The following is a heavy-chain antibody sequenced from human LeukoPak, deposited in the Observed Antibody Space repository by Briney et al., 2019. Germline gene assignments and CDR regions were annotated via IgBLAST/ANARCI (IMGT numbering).Heavy chain of an antibody. CDR1: GGSISSNSYY. V-gene: IGHV4-39*01. J-gene: IGHJ6*03. D-gene: IGHD3-22*01. CDR3: ASLPYYYDSSGYYYYYYMDV. Sequence: SETLSLTCTVSGGSISSNSYYWGWIRQPPGKGLEWIGSIYCSGSTYYSPSLKSRVTISVDTSKNQLSLKLSSVTAADTAVYYCASLPYYYDSSGYYYYYYMDVWGKGTTVTVSS. CDR2: IYCSGST.